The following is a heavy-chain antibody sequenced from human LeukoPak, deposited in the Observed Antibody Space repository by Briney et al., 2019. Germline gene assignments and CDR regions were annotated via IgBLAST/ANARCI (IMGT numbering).Heavy chain of an antibody. CDR3: AKRKVAVAGHFDY. CDR1: GFTFSSYA. CDR2: ISGSGGST. Sequence: PGGSLRLSCAASGFTFSSYAMSWVRQAPGKGLEWASAISGSGGSTYYADSVKGRFTISRDNSKNTLYVQMNSLRAEDTAVYYCAKRKVAVAGHFDYWGQGTLVTVSS. J-gene: IGHJ4*02. V-gene: IGHV3-23*01. D-gene: IGHD6-19*01.